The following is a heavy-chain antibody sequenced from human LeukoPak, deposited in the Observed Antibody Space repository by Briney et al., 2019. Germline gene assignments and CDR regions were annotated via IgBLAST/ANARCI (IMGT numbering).Heavy chain of an antibody. Sequence: GGSLRLSCAASGFTLSSCSMSWVRQFPGRGLGWVAHIYNEGGDIQYVDSVKGRFTISRDNAKDSLYLQMNSLRVEDTAGYYCAKASWVSNADAVLWGQGTVVTVSS. J-gene: IGHJ4*02. V-gene: IGHV3-7*01. CDR3: AKASWVSNADAVL. D-gene: IGHD1-1*01. CDR1: GFTLSSCS. CDR2: IYNEGGDI.